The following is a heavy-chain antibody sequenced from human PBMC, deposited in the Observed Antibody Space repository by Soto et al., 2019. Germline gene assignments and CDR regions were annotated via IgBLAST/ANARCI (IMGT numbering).Heavy chain of an antibody. Sequence: QVQLVQSGAEVKKPGSSVKVSCKTSGGTFRTSAISWVRQAPGQGLEWMGGIMPVFSTPDYAQKFQGRVTITADESTGTAYMELSSLRSEDTAVYYCARDKDRQQLGGNYYYIMDVWGQGTMVTVSS. CDR2: IMPVFSTP. J-gene: IGHJ6*01. D-gene: IGHD3-3*02. CDR3: ARDKDRQQLGGNYYYIMDV. CDR1: GGTFRTSA. V-gene: IGHV1-69*12.